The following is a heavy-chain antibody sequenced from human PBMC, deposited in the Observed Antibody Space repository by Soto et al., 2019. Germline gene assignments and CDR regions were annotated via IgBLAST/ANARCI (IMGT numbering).Heavy chain of an antibody. D-gene: IGHD6-19*01. J-gene: IGHJ5*02. CDR3: ARPFLYNSGGGHGRFDP. CDR2: IYYSGTT. Sequence: QLQLQESGPGLVKPSETLSLTCTVSGGSISSSSYYWGWIRQPPGKGLEWIGSIYYSGTTYYNPSLKSRVTISVDTSKNQFSLKLTSVTAADTAVYYCARPFLYNSGGGHGRFDPWGQGTLVTVSS. CDR1: GGSISSSSYY. V-gene: IGHV4-39*01.